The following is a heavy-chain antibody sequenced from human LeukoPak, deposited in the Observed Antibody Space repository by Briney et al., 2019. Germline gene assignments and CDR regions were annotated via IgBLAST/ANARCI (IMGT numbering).Heavy chain of an antibody. V-gene: IGHV3-49*04. CDR3: TRDGLLNAFDI. CDR2: IRDKASGGTT. CDR1: GFTFGDYA. Sequence: GGSLRLSCTASGFTFGDYAMSWVRQAPGKGLEWVVFIRDKASGGTTEYAASVKGRFTISRDDSKTIAYLQMNSLKTEDTAVYYCTRDGLLNAFDIWGQGTMVTVSS. D-gene: IGHD1-26*01. J-gene: IGHJ3*02.